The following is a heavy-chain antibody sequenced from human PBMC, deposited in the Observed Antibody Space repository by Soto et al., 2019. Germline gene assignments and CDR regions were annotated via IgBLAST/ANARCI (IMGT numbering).Heavy chain of an antibody. V-gene: IGHV4-4*02. D-gene: IGHD5-12*01. CDR2: IYHSGST. CDR1: GGSISSSNW. J-gene: IGHJ3*02. Sequence: SETLSLTCAVSGGSISSSNWWSWVRQPPGKGLEWIGEIYHSGSTNYNPSLKSRVTISVDRSKNQFSLKLSSVTAADTAVYYCARWRRGYSGYDDDAFDIWGQGTMVT. CDR3: ARWRRGYSGYDDDAFDI.